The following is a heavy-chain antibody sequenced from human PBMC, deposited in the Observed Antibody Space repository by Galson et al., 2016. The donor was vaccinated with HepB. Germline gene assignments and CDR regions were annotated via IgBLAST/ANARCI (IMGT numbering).Heavy chain of an antibody. J-gene: IGHJ4*02. V-gene: IGHV4-61*03. Sequence: ETLSLTCPVSGGSVSSGTYYWSWIRQPPGQGLEWIGYISYGGRTFYNLSLKRRVTISVDTSKNPFSLKLTSVTAADTAEYYCARSDWTYRFDSWGQGTPVTVSS. CDR1: GGSVSSGTYY. D-gene: IGHD1-7*01. CDR2: ISYGGRT. CDR3: ARSDWTYRFDS.